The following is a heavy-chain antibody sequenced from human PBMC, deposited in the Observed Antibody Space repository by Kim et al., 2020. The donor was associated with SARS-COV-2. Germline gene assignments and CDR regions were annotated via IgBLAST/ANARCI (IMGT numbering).Heavy chain of an antibody. CDR3: ATSDIVVVPAAIHGMDV. J-gene: IGHJ6*02. Sequence: SVKVSCKASGGTFSSYAISWVRQAPGQGLEWMGGIIPIFGTANYAQKFQGRVTITADESTSTAYMELSSLRSEDTAVYYCATSDIVVVPAAIHGMDVWGQGTTVTVSS. CDR1: GGTFSSYA. V-gene: IGHV1-69*13. CDR2: IIPIFGTA. D-gene: IGHD2-2*02.